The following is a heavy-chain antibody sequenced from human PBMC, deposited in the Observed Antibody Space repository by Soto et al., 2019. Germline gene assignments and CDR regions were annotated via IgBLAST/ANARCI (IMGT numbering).Heavy chain of an antibody. D-gene: IGHD3-22*01. CDR1: GFTFSSYG. J-gene: IGHJ3*02. CDR2: IWYDGSNK. CDR3: ARVNLDYYDSSGPWAGAFDI. Sequence: GGSLRLSCAASGFTFSSYGMHWVRQAPGKGLEWVAVIWYDGSNKYYADSVKGRFTISRDNSKNTLYLQMNSLRAEDTAVYYCARVNLDYYDSSGPWAGAFDIWGQGTMVTVSS. V-gene: IGHV3-33*01.